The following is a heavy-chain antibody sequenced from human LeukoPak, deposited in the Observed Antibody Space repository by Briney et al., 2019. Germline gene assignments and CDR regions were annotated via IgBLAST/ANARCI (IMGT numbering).Heavy chain of an antibody. CDR3: AKGYYGSGSYGWFDY. J-gene: IGHJ4*02. Sequence: GGSLRLSCAASGFTFSSSAMNWVRQAPGKGLEWVSTISGSGDRTYYADSVKGRFTISRDNSKNTLFLQMNSLRAEDTAVYYCAKGYYGSGSYGWFDYWGQGTLVTVSS. CDR2: ISGSGDRT. D-gene: IGHD3-10*01. V-gene: IGHV3-23*01. CDR1: GFTFSSSA.